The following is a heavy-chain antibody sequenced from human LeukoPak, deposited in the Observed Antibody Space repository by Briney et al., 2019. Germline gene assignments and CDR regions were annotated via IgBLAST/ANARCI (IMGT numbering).Heavy chain of an antibody. J-gene: IGHJ5*02. CDR2: VNHGGST. Sequence: SETLSLTCAVYGGTFSDYYWSWIRQPPGKGLEWIGEVNHGGSTNNNPSLKSRVTISVDTSKNQFSLKLSSVTAADTAVYYCARSPPYYDFWSGPNWFDPWGQGTLVTVSS. D-gene: IGHD3-3*01. CDR3: ARSPPYYDFWSGPNWFDP. CDR1: GGTFSDYY. V-gene: IGHV4-34*01.